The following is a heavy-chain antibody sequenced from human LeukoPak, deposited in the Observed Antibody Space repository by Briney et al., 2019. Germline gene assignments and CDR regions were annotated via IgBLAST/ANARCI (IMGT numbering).Heavy chain of an antibody. D-gene: IGHD6-19*01. V-gene: IGHV4-59*12. CDR2: VYYSGST. Sequence: SETLSLTCTVSGGSISSYYWSWIRQPPGKGLEWIGYVYYSGSTNYNPSLKSRVTISVDTSKNQFSLKLSSVTAADTAVYYCARGTPYSSGWYRGARWFDPWGQGTLVTVSS. J-gene: IGHJ5*02. CDR3: ARGTPYSSGWYRGARWFDP. CDR1: GGSISSYY.